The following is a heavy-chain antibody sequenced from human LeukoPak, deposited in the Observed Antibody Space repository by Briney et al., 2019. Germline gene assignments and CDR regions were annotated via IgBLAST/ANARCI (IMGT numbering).Heavy chain of an antibody. D-gene: IGHD4-17*01. V-gene: IGHV4-59*12. CDR2: IYYSGST. J-gene: IGHJ4*02. CDR3: ARASHDYGDYSHFDY. Sequence: SETLSLTCTVSGGSISSYYWNWIRQPPGKGLEWIGYIYYSGSTNYNPSLKSRVTISVDTSKNLFSLRLSSVTAADTAVYYCARASHDYGDYSHFDYWGQGTLVTVSS. CDR1: GGSISSYY.